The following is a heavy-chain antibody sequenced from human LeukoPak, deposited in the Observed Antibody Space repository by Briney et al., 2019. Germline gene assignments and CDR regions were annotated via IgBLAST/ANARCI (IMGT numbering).Heavy chain of an antibody. D-gene: IGHD3-16*01. V-gene: IGHV3-74*01. Sequence: GGSLRLSCAASGFTFSSYWMSWVRQAPGKGLVWVSRISGDEIWTSYADSVKGRFIISRDNAKNTLYLQMNSLRAEDTAVYYCARGGGLDVWGQGATVTVSS. CDR2: ISGDEIWT. CDR1: GFTFSSYW. J-gene: IGHJ6*02. CDR3: ARGGGLDV.